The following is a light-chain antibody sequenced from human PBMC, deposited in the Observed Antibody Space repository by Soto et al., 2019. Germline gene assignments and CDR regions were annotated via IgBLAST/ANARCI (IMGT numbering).Light chain of an antibody. CDR2: ADD. CDR3: AAWDDSLGGSWV. CDR1: NSNIGNNY. V-gene: IGLV1-47*01. J-gene: IGLJ3*02. Sequence: QSVLTQSPSASGTPGQRVTISCSGSNSNIGNNYVYWYQQLPGPAPKLLIYADDRRPSGVSDRFSGSKSGTSASLAISGLRSEDEASYSCAAWDDSLGGSWVFGGGTKLTVL.